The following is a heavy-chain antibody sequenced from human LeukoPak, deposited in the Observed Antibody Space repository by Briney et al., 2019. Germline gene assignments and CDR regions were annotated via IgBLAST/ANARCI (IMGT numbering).Heavy chain of an antibody. CDR1: GFTFSSDS. J-gene: IGHJ4*02. CDR2: ISGSGGST. CDR3: AKPSSYGYYVRVPFDY. Sequence: GGSLRLSCAASGFTFSSDSMSWVRQAPGKGLEWVSAISGSGGSTYYADSVKGRFTISRDNSKNTLYLQMNSLRAEDTAVYYCAKPSSYGYYVRVPFDYWGQGTLVTVSS. V-gene: IGHV3-23*01. D-gene: IGHD3-10*02.